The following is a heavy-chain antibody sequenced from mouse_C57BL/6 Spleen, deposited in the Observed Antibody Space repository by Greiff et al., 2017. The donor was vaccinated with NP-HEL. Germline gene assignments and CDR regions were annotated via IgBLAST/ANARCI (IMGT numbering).Heavy chain of an antibody. J-gene: IGHJ2*01. CDR2: INYDGSST. V-gene: IGHV5-16*01. CDR1: GFTFSDYY. CDR3: ARSPRDYFDY. Sequence: EVQLVESEGGLVQPGSSMKLSCTASGFTFSDYYMAWVRQVPEKGLEWVANINYDGSSTYYLDSLKSRFVISRDNAKNILYLQMSSLKSEDTATYYCARSPRDYFDYWGQGTTLTVSS.